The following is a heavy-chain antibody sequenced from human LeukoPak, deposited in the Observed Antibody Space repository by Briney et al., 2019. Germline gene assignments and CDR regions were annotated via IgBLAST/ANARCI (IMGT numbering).Heavy chain of an antibody. Sequence: GGSLRLSCAAIGFTSNYWMHWVRQAPGKGLVWVSRISGDGSTTFYADSVKGRFTISRDNSKNTLYLQMNSLRAEDTAVYYCTRGYSGYGNFACWGQGTLVTVSS. J-gene: IGHJ4*02. CDR1: GFTSNYW. CDR3: TRGYSGYGNFAC. D-gene: IGHD5-12*01. CDR2: ISGDGSTT. V-gene: IGHV3-74*01.